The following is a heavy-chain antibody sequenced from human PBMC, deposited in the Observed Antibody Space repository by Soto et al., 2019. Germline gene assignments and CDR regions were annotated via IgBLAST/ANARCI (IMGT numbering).Heavy chain of an antibody. CDR2: INPSGGYT. Sequence: ASVKVSCKASGYTFTSYYMHWVRQAPGQGLEWMGIINPSGGYTTYAQRFLGRVTMTSDTSTSTVHMELGSLTSEDTAVYYCARGGGILVVTAPYDHWGQGTLVTVSS. J-gene: IGHJ4*02. CDR3: ARGGGILVVTAPYDH. V-gene: IGHV1-46*03. CDR1: GYTFTSYY. D-gene: IGHD2-21*02.